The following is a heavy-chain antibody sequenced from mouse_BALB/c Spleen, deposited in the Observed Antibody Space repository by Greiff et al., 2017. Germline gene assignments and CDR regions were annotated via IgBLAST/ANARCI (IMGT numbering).Heavy chain of an antibody. V-gene: IGHV1-7*01. J-gene: IGHJ3*01. CDR3: ARDLDWFAY. CDR1: GYTFTSYW. CDR2: INPSTGYT. Sequence: QVQLQQSGAELAKPGASVKMSCKASGYTFTSYWMHWVKQRPGQGLEWIGYINPSTGYTEYNQKFKDKATLTADKSSSTAYLQLSSLTSEDTAVYYCARDLDWFAYWGQGTLVTVSA.